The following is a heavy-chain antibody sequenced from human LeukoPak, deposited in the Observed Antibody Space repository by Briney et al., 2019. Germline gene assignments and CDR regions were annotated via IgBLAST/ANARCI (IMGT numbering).Heavy chain of an antibody. CDR1: GDSVSSNSAA. V-gene: IGHV6-1*01. D-gene: IGHD4-17*01. Sequence: SQTLSLTCAISGDSVSSNSAAWNWLRQSPSRGLEWLGSTYYRSKWYTDYAVSVKSRITINPDTSKNQFSLQLNSVTPEDTAVYYCARSDYGDYVHGFDYWGQGTLVTVSS. J-gene: IGHJ4*02. CDR3: ARSDYGDYVHGFDY. CDR2: TYYRSKWYT.